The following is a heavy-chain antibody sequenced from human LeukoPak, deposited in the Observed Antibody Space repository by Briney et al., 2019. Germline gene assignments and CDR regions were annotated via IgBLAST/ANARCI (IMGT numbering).Heavy chain of an antibody. D-gene: IGHD2-15*01. CDR3: AGHPKGYFSRFDP. CDR1: GGSISSTTHY. CDR2: IYYSGNT. J-gene: IGHJ5*02. V-gene: IGHV4-39*01. Sequence: SETLSLTCTVSGGSISSTTHYWGWIRQPPGKGLEWIGSIYYSGNTDYNPSLKSRVTISVDTSKNQFSLKLNSVTAADTAVYYCAGHPKGYFSRFDPWGQGTLVTVSS.